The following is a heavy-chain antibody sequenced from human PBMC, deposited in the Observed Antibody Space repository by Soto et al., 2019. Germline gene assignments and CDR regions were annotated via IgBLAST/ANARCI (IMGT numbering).Heavy chain of an antibody. D-gene: IGHD2-15*01. V-gene: IGHV1-2*02. J-gene: IGHJ6*02. CDR1: GYTFTGYY. Sequence: GASVKVSCKASGYTFTGYYMHWVRQAPGQGLEWMGWINPNSGGTNYAQKFQGRVTMTRDTSISTAYMELSRLRSDDTAVCYCARAARVCSGGSCYSDAHYYYGMDVWGQGTTVTVSS. CDR2: INPNSGGT. CDR3: ARAARVCSGGSCYSDAHYYYGMDV.